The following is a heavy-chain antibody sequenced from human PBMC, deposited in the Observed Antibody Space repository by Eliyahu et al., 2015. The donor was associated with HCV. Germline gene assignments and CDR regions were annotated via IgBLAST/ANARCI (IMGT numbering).Heavy chain of an antibody. CDR2: INAGNGKT. CDR1: GYTFISYV. J-gene: IGHJ4*02. CDR3: ARTFSSSWLHKGGSYFDY. V-gene: IGHV1-3*01. Sequence: QVQLVQSGAEVEKPGPSVKVSCKASGYTFISYVIHWVRQAPGQRLEWMGWINAGNGKTKYSQNFQGRVTITRDTSTNTAYMELSSLKSEDTAVYYCARTFSSSWLHKGGSYFDYWGQGTLITVSS. D-gene: IGHD6-13*01.